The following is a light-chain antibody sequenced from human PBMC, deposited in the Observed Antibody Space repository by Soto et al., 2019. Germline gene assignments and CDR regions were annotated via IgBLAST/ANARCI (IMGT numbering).Light chain of an antibody. V-gene: IGLV1-47*01. CDR2: RNN. CDR1: SSNIGSNY. CDR3: AAWDDSLSGAL. J-gene: IGLJ7*01. Sequence: QPVLTQPPSASGTPGQRVTISCSGSSSNIGSNYVYWYRQLPGTAPKLLIYRNNQRPSGVPDRFSGSKSGTSASLAISGLRSEDEADYYCAAWDDSLSGALFGGGTQLNVL.